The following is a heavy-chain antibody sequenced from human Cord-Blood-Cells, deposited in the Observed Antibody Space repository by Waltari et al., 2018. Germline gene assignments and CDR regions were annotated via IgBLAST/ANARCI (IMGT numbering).Heavy chain of an antibody. D-gene: IGHD6-19*01. CDR1: GGSISSSSYY. J-gene: IGHJ6*02. CDR3: ARQPSSGWYYYYYGMDV. Sequence: QLQLQESGPGLVKPSETLSLTCTVPGGSISSSSYYWGRIRPPPGKGLEWIGSIYYSGSTYYNPSLKSRVTISVDTSKNQFSLKLSSVTAADTAVYYCARQPSSGWYYYYYGMDVWGQGTTVTVSS. CDR2: IYYSGST. V-gene: IGHV4-39*01.